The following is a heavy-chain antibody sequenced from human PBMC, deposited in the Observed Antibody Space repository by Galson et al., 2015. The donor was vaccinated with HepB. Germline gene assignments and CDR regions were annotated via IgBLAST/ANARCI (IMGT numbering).Heavy chain of an antibody. CDR1: GFTVITNY. D-gene: IGHD4-17*01. V-gene: IGHV3-53*01. Sequence: SLRLSCAASGFTVITNYMSWVRQAPGKGLEWVSVIYSGGSTYYTDSVKGRFTISRDNSKNTVYLQMNSLRAEDTAVYYCARGLTSYGDYAFDSCCQGALVSLSS. J-gene: IGHJ4*02. CDR3: ARGLTSYGDYAFDS. CDR2: IYSGGST.